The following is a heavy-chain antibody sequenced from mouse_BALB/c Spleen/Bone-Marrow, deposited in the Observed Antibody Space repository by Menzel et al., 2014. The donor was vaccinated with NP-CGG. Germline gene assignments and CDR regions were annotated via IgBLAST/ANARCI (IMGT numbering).Heavy chain of an antibody. Sequence: LVESGAELVKPGASVKLSCKASGYTFTSYWMHWVKQRPGQGLEWIGEINPSNGRTNYNEKFESKATLTVDKSSSTAYMQLSSLTSEDSAVYYCARTYFDYWGQGTTLTVSS. J-gene: IGHJ2*01. CDR2: INPSNGRT. V-gene: IGHV1S81*02. CDR1: GYTFTSYW. CDR3: ARTYFDY.